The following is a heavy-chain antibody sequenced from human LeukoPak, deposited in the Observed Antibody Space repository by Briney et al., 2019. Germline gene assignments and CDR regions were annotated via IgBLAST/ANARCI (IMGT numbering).Heavy chain of an antibody. CDR2: IIPIFGTA. CDR3: ARDGYSSSSFTPFDY. V-gene: IGHV1-69*13. Sequence: RASVKVSCKASGGTFSSYAISWVRQAPGQGLEWMGGIIPIFGTANYAQKFQGRITITADESTSTAYMELSSLRSEDTAVYYCARDGYSSSSFTPFDYWGQGTLVTVSS. CDR1: GGTFSSYA. J-gene: IGHJ4*02. D-gene: IGHD6-6*01.